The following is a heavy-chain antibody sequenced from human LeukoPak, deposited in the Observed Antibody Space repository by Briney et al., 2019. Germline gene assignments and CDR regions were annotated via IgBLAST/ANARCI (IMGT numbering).Heavy chain of an antibody. CDR3: ARTCGADCYSDY. D-gene: IGHD2-21*02. V-gene: IGHV3-48*04. CDR2: ISSGSSTI. Sequence: GGSLRLSCAASGFTFSSYDMNWVRQAPGKGLAWVSYISSGSSTIDYADSVKGRFTISRDNAKNSLYLQMNSLRAEDTAVYYCARTCGADCYSDYWGQGTLVTVSS. CDR1: GFTFSSYD. J-gene: IGHJ4*02.